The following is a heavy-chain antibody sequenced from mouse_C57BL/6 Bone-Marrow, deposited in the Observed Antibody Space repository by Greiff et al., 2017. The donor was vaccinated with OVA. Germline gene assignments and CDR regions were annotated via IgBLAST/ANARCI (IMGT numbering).Heavy chain of an antibody. J-gene: IGHJ1*03. Sequence: DVKLQESGPGLVKPSQSLSLTCSVTGYSITSGYYWNWIRQFPGNKLEWMGYISYDGSNNYNPSLKNRISITRDTSKNQFFLKLNSVTTEDTATYYCARPMDYGSLWYFDVWGTGTTVTVSS. D-gene: IGHD1-1*01. V-gene: IGHV3-6*01. CDR1: GYSITSGYY. CDR2: ISYDGSN. CDR3: ARPMDYGSLWYFDV.